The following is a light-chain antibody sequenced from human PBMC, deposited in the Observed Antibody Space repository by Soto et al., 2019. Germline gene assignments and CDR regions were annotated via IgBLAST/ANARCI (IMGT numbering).Light chain of an antibody. CDR3: SSYTATTTSYV. J-gene: IGLJ1*01. Sequence: QSALAQPASVSESPGQSITISCTGTNSDVGGYNYVSWYQQHPGKVPKLMIYDVTNRPSGVSNRFSGSKSGNTASLTIPGLQAEDEADYYCSSYTATTTSYVFGTGTKLTVL. CDR1: NSDVGGYNY. CDR2: DVT. V-gene: IGLV2-14*03.